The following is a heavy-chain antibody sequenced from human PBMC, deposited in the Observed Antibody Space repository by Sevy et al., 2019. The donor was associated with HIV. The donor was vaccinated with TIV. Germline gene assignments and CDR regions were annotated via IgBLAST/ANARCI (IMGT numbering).Heavy chain of an antibody. V-gene: IGHV3-21*01. CDR3: AGDLGGIAARRGYYYYYGMDV. CDR2: ISSSSSYI. CDR1: GFTFSSYS. D-gene: IGHD6-6*01. J-gene: IGHJ6*02. Sequence: GGSLRLSCAASGFTFSSYSMNWVRQAPGKGLEWVSSISSSSSYIYYADSVKGRFTISRDNAKNTLYLQMNSLRAEDTAVYYCAGDLGGIAARRGYYYYYGMDVWGQGTTVTVSS.